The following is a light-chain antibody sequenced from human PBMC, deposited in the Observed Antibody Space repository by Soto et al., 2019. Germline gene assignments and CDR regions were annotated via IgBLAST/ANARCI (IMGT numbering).Light chain of an antibody. CDR2: DAF. V-gene: IGKV3-11*01. CDR1: QSVSSN. Sequence: ILWTQSPATLSFCPGERATLSCRASQSVSSNLAWYQQKPGQAPRLLIYDAFNRATGIPARFSGSGSGTEFTLTISSLQPDDFATYYCQQYNSYSFGQGTKVDIK. J-gene: IGKJ1*01. CDR3: QQYNSYS.